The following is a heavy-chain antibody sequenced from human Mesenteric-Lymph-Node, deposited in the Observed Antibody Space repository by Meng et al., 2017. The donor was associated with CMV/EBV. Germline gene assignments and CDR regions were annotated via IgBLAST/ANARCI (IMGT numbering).Heavy chain of an antibody. CDR1: GFTFSSYS. CDR3: AAETRKVTTTGYYYYGMDV. Sequence: GESLKISCAASGFTFSSYSMNWVRQAPGKGLEWVSSISSSSSYIYYADSVKGRFTISRDNAKNSLYLQMNSLRAEDTAVYFCAAETRKVTTTGYYYYGMDVWGQGTTVTVSS. CDR2: ISSSSSYI. V-gene: IGHV3-21*04. D-gene: IGHD4-17*01. J-gene: IGHJ6*02.